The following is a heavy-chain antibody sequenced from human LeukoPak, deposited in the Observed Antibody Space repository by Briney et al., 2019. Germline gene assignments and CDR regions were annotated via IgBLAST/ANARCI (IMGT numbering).Heavy chain of an antibody. D-gene: IGHD3-22*01. J-gene: IGHJ4*02. CDR2: ISGSGGST. CDR3: AKLSRITMIVNIDY. V-gene: IGHV3-23*01. CDR1: GFTFSSYA. Sequence: PGGSLRLSCAASGFTFSSYAMSWVRQAPGKGLEWVSAISGSGGSTYYADSVKGRFAISRDNSKNTLYLQMNSLRAEDTAVYYCAKLSRITMIVNIDYWGQGTPVTVSS.